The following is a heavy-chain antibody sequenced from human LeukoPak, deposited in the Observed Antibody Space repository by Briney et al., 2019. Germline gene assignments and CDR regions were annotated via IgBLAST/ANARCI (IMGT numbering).Heavy chain of an antibody. CDR3: ARDRYRDGFAHLDY. Sequence: ASVKVSCKASGYTFTSYAIHWVRQAPGQGLEWRGWITPSGGTNYPQKFQGRVAITWDTSITTAYMDLSRLTSDGTAVYYCARDRYRDGFAHLDYWGQGALVTVSS. J-gene: IGHJ4*02. D-gene: IGHD5-24*01. CDR2: ITPSGGT. V-gene: IGHV1-2*02. CDR1: GYTFTSYA.